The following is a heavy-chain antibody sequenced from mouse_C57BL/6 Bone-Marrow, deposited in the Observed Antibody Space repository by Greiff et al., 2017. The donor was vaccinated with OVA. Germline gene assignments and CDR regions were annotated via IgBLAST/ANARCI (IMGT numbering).Heavy chain of an antibody. Sequence: EVQLVESGGGLVQPGGSLKLSCAASGFTFSDYYMYWVRQTPEKRLEWVAYISNGGGSTYYPDTVKGRFTISRDNAKNTLYLQMSRLKSEDTAMYYCARHTGWSPYAMDYWGQGTSVTVSS. CDR2: ISNGGGST. CDR3: ARHTGWSPYAMDY. V-gene: IGHV5-12*01. J-gene: IGHJ4*01. D-gene: IGHD2-3*01. CDR1: GFTFSDYY.